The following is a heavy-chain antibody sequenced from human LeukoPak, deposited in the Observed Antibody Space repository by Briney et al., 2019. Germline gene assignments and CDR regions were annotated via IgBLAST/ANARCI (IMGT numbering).Heavy chain of an antibody. CDR1: GYTLTQLS. CDR3: AVGYCSGGNCYDAFDI. Sequence: GASVKVSCKVSGYTLTQLSMHWVRQAPGKGLEWMGGFDPEDGETIYAQKFQGRVTMTEDTSTDTAYMELSSLRSEDTAAYYCAVGYCSGGNCYDAFDIWGQGTMVTVSS. J-gene: IGHJ3*02. CDR2: FDPEDGET. D-gene: IGHD2-15*01. V-gene: IGHV1-24*01.